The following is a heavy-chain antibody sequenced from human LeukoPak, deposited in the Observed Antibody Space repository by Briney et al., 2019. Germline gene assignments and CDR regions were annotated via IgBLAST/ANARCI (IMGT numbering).Heavy chain of an antibody. J-gene: IGHJ4*02. D-gene: IGHD3-9*01. V-gene: IGHV3-21*01. CDR1: GFTFSSYS. CDR2: ISGSSSYI. CDR3: ASFYYDILTGYQEFFDY. Sequence: PGGSLRLSCAASGFTFSSYSMNWVRQAPGKGLEWVSSISGSSSYIYYADSVKGRFTISRDNAKNSLYLQMNSLRAEDTAVYYCASFYYDILTGYQEFFDYWGQGTLVTVSS.